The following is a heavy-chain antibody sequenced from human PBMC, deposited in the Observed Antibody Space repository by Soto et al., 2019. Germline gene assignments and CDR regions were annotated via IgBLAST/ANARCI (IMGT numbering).Heavy chain of an antibody. CDR2: IYYRGST. CDR3: ARADYDILTGYPKHFDY. Sequence: SETLSLTCTVSGGSISSGDYYWSWIRQPPGKGLEWIGYIYYRGSTYYNPSLKSRVTISVDTSKNQFSLKLSSVTAADTAVYYCARADYDILTGYPKHFDYWGQGTLVTVSS. J-gene: IGHJ4*02. V-gene: IGHV4-30-4*01. CDR1: GGSISSGDYY. D-gene: IGHD3-9*01.